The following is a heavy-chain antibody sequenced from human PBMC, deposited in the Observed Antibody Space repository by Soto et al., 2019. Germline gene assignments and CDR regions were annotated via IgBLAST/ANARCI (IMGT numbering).Heavy chain of an antibody. V-gene: IGHV1-3*01. Sequence: GASVKVSCKASGYTFTSYAMHWVRQAPGQRLEWMGWINAGNGNTKYSQKFQGRVTITRDTSASTAYMELSSLRSEDTAVYYCARLRPLIAVAGTASYNWFDPWGQGTLVTVSS. D-gene: IGHD6-19*01. CDR3: ARLRPLIAVAGTASYNWFDP. CDR1: GYTFTSYA. J-gene: IGHJ5*02. CDR2: INAGNGNT.